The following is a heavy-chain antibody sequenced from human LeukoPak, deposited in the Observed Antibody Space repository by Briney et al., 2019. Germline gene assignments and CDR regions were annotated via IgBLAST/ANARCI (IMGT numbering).Heavy chain of an antibody. CDR2: INPNSGGT. CDR3: AREPFTVGATEEAFDI. D-gene: IGHD1-26*01. J-gene: IGHJ3*02. CDR1: GYTFTGYY. Sequence: ASVKVSCKASGYTFTGYYMHWVRQAPGQGLEWMGRINPNSGGTNYAQKFQGRVTMTRDTSISTAYMELSRLRSDDTAVYYCAREPFTVGATEEAFDIWGPRTMVTVSS. V-gene: IGHV1-2*06.